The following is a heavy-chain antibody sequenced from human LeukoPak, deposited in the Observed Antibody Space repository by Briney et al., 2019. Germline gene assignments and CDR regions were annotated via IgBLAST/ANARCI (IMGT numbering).Heavy chain of an antibody. D-gene: IGHD3-10*01. Sequence: SGGSLRLSCAASGFTFSSYWMNWVRQAPGKGLEWVANIKQDGSEKYYVDSVKGRFTISRDNAKNSLYLQMNSLRAEDTAVYYCAKEGAGPIITYDSWGQGTLVTVSS. V-gene: IGHV3-7*01. CDR2: IKQDGSEK. CDR3: AKEGAGPIITYDS. CDR1: GFTFSSYW. J-gene: IGHJ5*01.